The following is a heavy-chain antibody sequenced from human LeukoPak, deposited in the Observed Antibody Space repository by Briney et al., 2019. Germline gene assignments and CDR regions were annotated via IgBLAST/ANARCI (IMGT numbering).Heavy chain of an antibody. CDR1: GIIFSTYN. Sequence: SGGSLRLSCAASGIIFSTYNMNWVRQAPGKGLEWVSYISGTSVTIYYADSVKGRFTISRDNAKNSLYLQMNSLRTEDTAVYYCTVYCGGDCSINYWGQGTLVTVSS. J-gene: IGHJ4*02. D-gene: IGHD2-21*02. V-gene: IGHV3-48*01. CDR2: ISGTSVTI. CDR3: TVYCGGDCSINY.